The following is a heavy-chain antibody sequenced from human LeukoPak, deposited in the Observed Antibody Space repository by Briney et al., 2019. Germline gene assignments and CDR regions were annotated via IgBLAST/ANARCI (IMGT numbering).Heavy chain of an antibody. CDR3: AREGLGWSGYDQGDYYYYMDV. CDR1: GGSFSGYY. CDR2: INHSGST. J-gene: IGHJ6*03. D-gene: IGHD5-12*01. Sequence: PSETLSLTCAVYGGSFSGYYWSWIRQPPGKGLEWIGEINHSGSTNYNPSLKSRVTISVDTSKNQFSLKLSSVTAADTAVYYCAREGLGWSGYDQGDYYYYMDVWGKGTTVTISS. V-gene: IGHV4-34*01.